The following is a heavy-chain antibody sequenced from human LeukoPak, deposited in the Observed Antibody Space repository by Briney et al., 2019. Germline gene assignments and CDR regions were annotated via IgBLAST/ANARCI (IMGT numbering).Heavy chain of an antibody. Sequence: GGSLRLSCAASGFSFSTHWMSWVRLAPGKGPKWVANIKYDGSEKYYVDSVKGRFTISRDNAKNSLYLHMNSLRAEDTAVYYCASGFLDDFWSGHFWGQGTLVTVSS. CDR3: ASGFLDDFWSGHF. D-gene: IGHD3-3*01. J-gene: IGHJ4*02. CDR1: GFSFSTHW. V-gene: IGHV3-7*01. CDR2: IKYDGSEK.